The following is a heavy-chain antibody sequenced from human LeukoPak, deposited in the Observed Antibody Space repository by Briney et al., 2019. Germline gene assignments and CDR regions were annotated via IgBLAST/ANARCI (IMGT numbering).Heavy chain of an antibody. CDR1: GYTFTGYY. CDR3: ARGGGDYGDTRFDP. V-gene: IGHV1-2*02. CDR2: INPNSGGT. J-gene: IGHJ5*02. D-gene: IGHD4-17*01. Sequence: GASVKVSCKASGYTFTGYYMHWVRQAPGQGLEWMGWINPNSGGTSYAQKFQGRVTMTRDTSTSTIYIELYSLRSDDTDVYYCARGGGDYGDTRFDPWGQGTLVTVSS.